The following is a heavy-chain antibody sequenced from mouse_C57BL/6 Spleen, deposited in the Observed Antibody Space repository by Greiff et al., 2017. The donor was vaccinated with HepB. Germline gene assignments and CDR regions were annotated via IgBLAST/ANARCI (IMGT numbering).Heavy chain of an antibody. Sequence: EVQVVESGPELVKPGASVKISCKASGYSFTGYYMNWVKQSPEKSLEWIGEINPSTGGTTYNQKFKAKATLTVDKSPSTAYMQLKSLTSEDSAVYYCASRGVAGFAYWGQGTLVTVSA. J-gene: IGHJ3*01. CDR2: INPSTGGT. V-gene: IGHV1-42*01. CDR3: ASRGVAGFAY. D-gene: IGHD3-3*01. CDR1: GYSFTGYY.